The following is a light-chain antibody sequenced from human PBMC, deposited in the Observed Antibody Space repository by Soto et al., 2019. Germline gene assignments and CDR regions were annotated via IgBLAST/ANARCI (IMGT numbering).Light chain of an antibody. CDR3: QQYCSSPWT. Sequence: IVLTQSPGTLSLSPGERATLSCRAGQSVSCSYLAWYQQNPGQAPGFLIYGASIRATGIPDRFSGSGSGTDFTLTISRLEPEDFAVYYCQQYCSSPWTLGQGTKVEIK. J-gene: IGKJ1*01. CDR1: QSVSCSY. V-gene: IGKV3-20*01. CDR2: GAS.